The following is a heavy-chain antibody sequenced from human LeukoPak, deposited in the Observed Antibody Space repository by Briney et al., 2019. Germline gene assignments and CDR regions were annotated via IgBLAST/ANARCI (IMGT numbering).Heavy chain of an antibody. CDR3: ARGYCTSPSCFAHFDY. CDR1: GYTFTIYY. D-gene: IGHD2-2*01. J-gene: IGHJ4*02. CDR2: INPDSGGT. V-gene: IGHV1-2*02. Sequence: GASVTVSCKASGYTFTIYYMHWVRQAPGQGLEWMGWINPDSGGTNYAQKFQGRVTMTRDTSISTAYMELTRLRTDDTAVYYCARGYCTSPSCFAHFDYWGQGTLVTVSS.